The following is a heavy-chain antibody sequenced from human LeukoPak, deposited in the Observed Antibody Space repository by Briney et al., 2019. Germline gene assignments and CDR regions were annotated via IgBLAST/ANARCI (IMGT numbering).Heavy chain of an antibody. CDR3: ARQAYYYGSGSYYKKGFVDH. V-gene: IGHV4-39*01. CDR2: IFYSGST. D-gene: IGHD3-10*01. J-gene: IGHJ4*02. Sequence: SETLSLTCTVSGGSISTSNYYWGWIRQPPGKGLEWIGNIFYSGSTYYSPSLKRRVTISVDTSKNQFSLKLSSVTAADTAVYYCARQAYYYGSGSYYKKGFVDHWGQGTLVTVSS. CDR1: GGSISTSNYY.